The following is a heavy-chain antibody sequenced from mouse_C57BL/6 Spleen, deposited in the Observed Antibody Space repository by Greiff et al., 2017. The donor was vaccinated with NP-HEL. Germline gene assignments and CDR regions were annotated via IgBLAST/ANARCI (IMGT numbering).Heavy chain of an antibody. Sequence: QVQLKESGPGLVQPSQSLSITCTVSGFSLTSYGVHWVRQSPGKGLEWLGVIWSGGSTDYNAAFISRLSISKDNSKSQVFFKMNSLQADDTAIYYCASLYGSSPLAMDYWGQGTSVTVSS. CDR3: ASLYGSSPLAMDY. J-gene: IGHJ4*01. D-gene: IGHD1-1*01. V-gene: IGHV2-2*01. CDR1: GFSLTSYG. CDR2: IWSGGST.